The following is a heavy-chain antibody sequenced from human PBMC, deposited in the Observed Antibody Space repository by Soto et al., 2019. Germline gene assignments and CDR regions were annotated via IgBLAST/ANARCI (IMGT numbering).Heavy chain of an antibody. CDR1: GYSFASYW. D-gene: IGHD6-6*01. CDR3: ARTRSFTLGFYYDGMDV. Sequence: GESLKISCQGSGYSFASYWIGWVRQMPGKDLEWMGIIYPGDSDTRYSPSFQGQVTISADKSLRTAHLQWTSLKASDTALYYCARTRSFTLGFYYDGMDVWGQGTTVTVS. V-gene: IGHV5-51*01. CDR2: IYPGDSDT. J-gene: IGHJ6*02.